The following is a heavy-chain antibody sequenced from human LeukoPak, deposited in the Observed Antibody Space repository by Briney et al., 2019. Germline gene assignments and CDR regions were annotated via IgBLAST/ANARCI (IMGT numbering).Heavy chain of an antibody. CDR3: ARGVRIAARPFDY. CDR1: GGSFSGYY. D-gene: IGHD6-6*01. CDR2: INHSGST. J-gene: IGHJ4*02. Sequence: SETLSLTCAVYGGSFSGYYWSWIRQPPGKGLEWIGEINHSGSTNYNPSLKSRVTISVDTSKKQLSLKLSSVTAADTAVYYCARGVRIAARPFDYWGQGTLVTVSS. V-gene: IGHV4-34*01.